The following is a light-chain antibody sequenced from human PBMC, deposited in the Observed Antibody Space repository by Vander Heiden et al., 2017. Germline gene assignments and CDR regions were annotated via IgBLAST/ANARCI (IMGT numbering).Light chain of an antibody. Sequence: DIVMTQSPDSLAVSLGERATINCKSSQSVLYSSNNKNYLAWYQQKPGQPPKLLIYWASTRESGVPDRFSGSGSGTDFTLTISSLQAEDVAVYYCQQYYSTHVFGGGTKVEIK. J-gene: IGKJ4*01. V-gene: IGKV4-1*01. CDR3: QQYYSTHV. CDR2: WAS. CDR1: QSVLYSSNNKNY.